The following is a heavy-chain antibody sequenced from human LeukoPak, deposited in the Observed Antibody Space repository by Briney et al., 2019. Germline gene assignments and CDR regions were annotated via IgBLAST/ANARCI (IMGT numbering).Heavy chain of an antibody. J-gene: IGHJ4*02. Sequence: PGGSLRLSCAASGFSISNDWMSWVRQAPGKGLEWVARVKSRSAGATTDYAAPVKGRFTISRDDSKNTLYLQVNSLKTEDTAVYYCTLIQGWGSGSYYRDFWGQGTLVTVSS. CDR3: TLIQGWGSGSYYRDF. CDR1: GFSISNDW. V-gene: IGHV3-15*01. CDR2: VKSRSAGATT. D-gene: IGHD3-10*01.